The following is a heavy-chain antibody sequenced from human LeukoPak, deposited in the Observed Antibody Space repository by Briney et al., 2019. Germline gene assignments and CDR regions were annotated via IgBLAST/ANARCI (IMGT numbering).Heavy chain of an antibody. V-gene: IGHV3-7*01. D-gene: IGHD3-3*01. CDR3: ASGTYYDFWRGFDY. CDR2: INQDGGEK. CDR1: GFTFDDYA. Sequence: GRSLRLSCAASGFTFDDYAMHWVRQAPGKGLEWVANINQDGGEKYYVDSVKGRFTISRDNAKNSLYLQVNSLRAEDTAVYYCASGTYYDFWRGFDYWGQGTLVTVSS. J-gene: IGHJ4*02.